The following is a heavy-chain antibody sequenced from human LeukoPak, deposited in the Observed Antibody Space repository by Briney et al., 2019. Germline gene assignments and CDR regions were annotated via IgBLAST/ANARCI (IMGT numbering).Heavy chain of an antibody. D-gene: IGHD1-26*01. CDR1: GFTFSNYW. Sequence: GGSLRLSCAASGFTFSNYWMSWVRQAPGRGPEWVANIKQGGGEIYYVDSVKGRFTISRDNAKNSLYLQMNSLRAEDTAIYYCARDKAVGPTLSDYWGQGTLVTVSS. V-gene: IGHV3-7*01. CDR2: IKQGGGEI. CDR3: ARDKAVGPTLSDY. J-gene: IGHJ4*02.